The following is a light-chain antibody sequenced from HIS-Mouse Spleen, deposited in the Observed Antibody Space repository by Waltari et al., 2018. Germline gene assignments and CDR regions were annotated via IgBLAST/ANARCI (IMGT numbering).Light chain of an antibody. J-gene: IGLJ2*01. V-gene: IGLV3-10*01. CDR1: DLPKKY. CDR3: YSTDSSGNHRV. CDR2: EDS. Sequence: SYELTQPPSVSVSPGQTARITCPGDDLPKKYAYWYQQKSGQAPVLVIYEDSKRPSGIPERFSGSSSGTMATLTISGAQVEDEADYYCYSTDSSGNHRVFGGGTKLTVL.